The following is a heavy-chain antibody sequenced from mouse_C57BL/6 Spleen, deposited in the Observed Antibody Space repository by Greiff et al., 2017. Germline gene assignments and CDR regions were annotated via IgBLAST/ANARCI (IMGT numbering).Heavy chain of an antibody. Sequence: ESGPGLVKPSQSLSLTCSVTGYSITSGYFWNWIRQLPGNKLEWMGFIRYDGSNNSNPSLKNRISITRDTSKNQFVLKLNSGTTEDTATYYCARDSDYYDPLAWFAYWGQGTLVTVSA. CDR1: GYSITSGYF. V-gene: IGHV3-6*01. J-gene: IGHJ3*01. CDR3: ARDSDYYDPLAWFAY. CDR2: IRYDGSN. D-gene: IGHD2-4*01.